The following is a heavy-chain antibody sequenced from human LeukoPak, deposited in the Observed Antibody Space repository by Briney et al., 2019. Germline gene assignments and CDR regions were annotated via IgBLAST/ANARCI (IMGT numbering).Heavy chain of an antibody. J-gene: IGHJ6*03. CDR3: ATGVYCATATCPGYGNYYYFMDV. V-gene: IGHV1-24*01. CDR2: FDPKEGET. D-gene: IGHD2-21*01. Sequence: GASVKVSCKVSGFTLSELSMHGGRQAPGKGLEWVGGFDPKEGETINAERFRDRVILTDDRSSNTAYMDLSSLGADDTAVYYCATGVYCATATCPGYGNYYYFMDVWGGGTTVTV. CDR1: GFTLSELS.